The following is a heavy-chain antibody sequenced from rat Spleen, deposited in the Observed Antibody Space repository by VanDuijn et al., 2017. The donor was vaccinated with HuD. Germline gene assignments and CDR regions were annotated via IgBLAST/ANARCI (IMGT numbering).Heavy chain of an antibody. CDR3: TRRHYGYTDYFDY. Sequence: EVHLVESGGGLVQPGRSMKLSCAASGFTFSSFPMAWVRQAPTKGLEWVATITTSGGNTYYRDSVKGRFTLSRDNAKSTQYLQMNSLRSEDTATYYCTRRHYGYTDYFDYWGQGVMVTVSS. D-gene: IGHD1-9*01. J-gene: IGHJ2*01. V-gene: IGHV5-46*01. CDR2: ITTSGGNT. CDR1: GFTFSSFP.